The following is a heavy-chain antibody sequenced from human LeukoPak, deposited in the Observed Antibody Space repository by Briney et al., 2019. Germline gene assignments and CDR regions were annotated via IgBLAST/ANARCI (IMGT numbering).Heavy chain of an antibody. CDR3: ARESSSYGYDYYYYMDV. D-gene: IGHD5-18*01. J-gene: IGHJ6*03. CDR2: ISSSSSYI. CDR1: GFTFSSYS. V-gene: IGHV3-21*01. Sequence: GGSLRLSCAASGFTFSSYSMNWVRQAPGKGLGWVSSISSSSSYIYYADSVKGRFTISRDNAKNSLYLQMNSRRAEDTAVYYCARESSSYGYDYYYYMDVWGKGTTVTVSS.